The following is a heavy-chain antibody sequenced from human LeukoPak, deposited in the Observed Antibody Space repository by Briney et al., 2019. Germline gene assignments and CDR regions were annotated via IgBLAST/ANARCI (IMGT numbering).Heavy chain of an antibody. D-gene: IGHD3-22*01. CDR3: SIEITYYDTSGYYTAFDY. CDR2: ISTYNGNT. J-gene: IGHJ4*02. CDR1: GYTFTNHG. Sequence: ASLKVSCKASGYTFTNHGIHWVRQAPGQGLEWMGWISTYNGNTNYAQNLQGRVTMTTDTSTTTAYMELRSLRSDDTAVYYCSIEITYYDTSGYYTAFDYWGQGTLVTVSS. V-gene: IGHV1-18*01.